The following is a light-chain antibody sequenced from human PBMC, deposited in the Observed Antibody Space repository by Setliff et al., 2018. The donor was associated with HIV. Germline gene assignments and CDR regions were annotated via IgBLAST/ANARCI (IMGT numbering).Light chain of an antibody. Sequence: QSALTQPASVSGSPGQSITISCTGTSNDVGRYDLVSWYQQHPARAPKLIICQATRRPSGVSNRLSGSKSGNVASLTISGLQAEDEADYYCCSNTGSNTFVFGTGTKVTV. V-gene: IGLV2-23*01. CDR3: CSNTGSNTFV. CDR2: QAT. J-gene: IGLJ1*01. CDR1: SNDVGRYDL.